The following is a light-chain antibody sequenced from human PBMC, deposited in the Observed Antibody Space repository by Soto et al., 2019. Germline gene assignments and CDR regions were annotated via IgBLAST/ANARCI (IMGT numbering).Light chain of an antibody. CDR2: EVS. V-gene: IGLV2-14*01. J-gene: IGLJ1*01. CDR3: TSFTSSTTYV. Sequence: ALTQPASVSGSPGQSITISCTGTSSDVGGYNYVCWYQHHPGKAPKLIISEVSNRPSGVSDRFSGSKSGNTASLTISGLQPEDEADYYCTSFTSSTTYVFGTGTKVTVL. CDR1: SSDVGGYNY.